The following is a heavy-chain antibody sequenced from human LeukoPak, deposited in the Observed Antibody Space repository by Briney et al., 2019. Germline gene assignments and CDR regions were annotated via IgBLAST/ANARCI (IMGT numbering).Heavy chain of an antibody. J-gene: IGHJ6*03. D-gene: IGHD3-9*01. CDR2: INPNSGGT. CDR1: GYTFTGYY. Sequence: GASVKDSCKASGYTFTGYYMHWVGQAPGQGLEWMGWINPNSGGTNYAQKFQGRVTMTRDTSISTAYMELSRLRSDDTAVYYCARGPYYDILTGSDYYYYMDVWGKGTTVTVSS. V-gene: IGHV1-2*02. CDR3: ARGPYYDILTGSDYYYYMDV.